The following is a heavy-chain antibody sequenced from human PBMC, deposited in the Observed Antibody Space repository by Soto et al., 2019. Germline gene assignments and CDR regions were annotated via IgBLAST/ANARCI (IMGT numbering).Heavy chain of an antibody. J-gene: IGHJ4*02. V-gene: IGHV1-69*13. CDR3: ARETYYDFWSGYTNHPYYFDY. CDR2: IIPIFGTA. D-gene: IGHD3-3*01. Sequence: SVKVSCKASGGTFSSYAISWVRQAPGQGLEWMGGIIPIFGTANYAQKFQGRVTITADESTSTAYMELSSLRSEDTAVYYCARETYYDFWSGYTNHPYYFDYWGQGTLVTVSS. CDR1: GGTFSSYA.